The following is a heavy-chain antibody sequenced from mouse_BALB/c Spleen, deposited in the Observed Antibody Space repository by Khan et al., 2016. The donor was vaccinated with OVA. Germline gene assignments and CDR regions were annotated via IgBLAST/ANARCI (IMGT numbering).Heavy chain of an antibody. J-gene: IGHJ3*01. CDR2: IYPGSGST. V-gene: IGHV1S22*01. Sequence: LQQPGSELVRPGASVKLSCKASGYTFTSYWMHWVKQRHGQGLEWIGNIYPGSGSTNYDEMFKSKGTLTVDTSSSTAYLHLSSLTSEDSAVYYCTRGGYYGKSLFAYWGQGTLVTVSA. CDR3: TRGGYYGKSLFAY. CDR1: GYTFTSYW. D-gene: IGHD2-1*01.